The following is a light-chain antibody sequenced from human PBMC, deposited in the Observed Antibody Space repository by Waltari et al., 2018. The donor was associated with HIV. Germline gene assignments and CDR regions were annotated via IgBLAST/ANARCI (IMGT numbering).Light chain of an antibody. Sequence: QSALPQPASVSGSPGQSITLSCPGTTSDVGTYNLVYWYQQRPGKAPKLIISEVSQRPAGVSNHFSGSKSANTASLTISGLQAEDEADYYCCSYAGSTNWVFGGGTKLTVL. J-gene: IGLJ3*02. CDR2: EVS. CDR3: CSYAGSTNWV. V-gene: IGLV2-23*02. CDR1: TSDVGTYNL.